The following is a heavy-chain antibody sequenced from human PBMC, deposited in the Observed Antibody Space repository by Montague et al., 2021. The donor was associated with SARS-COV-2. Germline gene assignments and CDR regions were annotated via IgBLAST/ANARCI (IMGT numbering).Heavy chain of an antibody. V-gene: IGHV4-59*01. J-gene: IGHJ4*02. CDR3: ARAQNICFIANCVDYFDL. CDR2: VHYTGST. CDR1: GDSISSYY. Sequence: SETLSLTCEVSGDSISSYYWSWIRQSPGKGLEWIGYVHYTGSTKYNPSLKTRVTLSLDTPKNHFSLRLNSVTAADTAVYYCARAQNICFIANCVDYFDLWGLGTLASVSS. D-gene: IGHD1-1*01.